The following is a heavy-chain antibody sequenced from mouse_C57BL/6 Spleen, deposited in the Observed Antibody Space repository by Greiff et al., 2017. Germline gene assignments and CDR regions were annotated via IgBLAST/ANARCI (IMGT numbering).Heavy chain of an antibody. Sequence: VQLQQPGAELVRPGSSVKLSCKASGYTFTSYWMDWVKQRPGQGLEWIGNIYPSDSETHYNQKFKDKATLTVDKSSSTAYMQLSSLTSEDSAVYYCARHYYGSSYYAMDYWGQGTSVTVSS. V-gene: IGHV1-61*01. CDR3: ARHYYGSSYYAMDY. CDR1: GYTFTSYW. J-gene: IGHJ4*01. D-gene: IGHD1-1*01. CDR2: IYPSDSET.